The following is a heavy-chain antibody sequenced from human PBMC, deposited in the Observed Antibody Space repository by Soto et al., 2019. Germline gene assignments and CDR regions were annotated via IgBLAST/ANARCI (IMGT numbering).Heavy chain of an antibody. J-gene: IGHJ4*02. Sequence: GGSLRLSCAASGFTFSSYAMSWVRQAPGKGLEWVSAISGSGGSTYYADSVKGRFTISRDNSKNTLYLQMNSLRAEDTAVYYCANRGYSGYGTNYGDYGAYYFDYWGQGTLVTVSS. V-gene: IGHV3-23*01. CDR1: GFTFSSYA. CDR3: ANRGYSGYGTNYGDYGAYYFDY. CDR2: ISGSGGST. D-gene: IGHD5-12*01.